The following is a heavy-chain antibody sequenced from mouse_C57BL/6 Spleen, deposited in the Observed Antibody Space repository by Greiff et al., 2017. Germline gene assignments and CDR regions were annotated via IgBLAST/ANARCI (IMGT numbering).Heavy chain of an antibody. V-gene: IGHV1-53*01. J-gene: IGHJ2*01. CDR2: INPSNGGN. D-gene: IGHD1-1*01. Sequence: QVQLQQPGTELVKPGASVKLSCTASGYTFTSYWMHWVKQRPGQGLEWIGNINPSNGGNNYNEKFKSKATLTVDKSSSTAYMQLSSLTSEDSAVYYCAISTTVGGFDYWGQGTTLTVSS. CDR3: AISTTVGGFDY. CDR1: GYTFTSYW.